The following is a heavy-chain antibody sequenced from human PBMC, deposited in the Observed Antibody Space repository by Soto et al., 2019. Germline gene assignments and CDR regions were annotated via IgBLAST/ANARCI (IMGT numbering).Heavy chain of an antibody. D-gene: IGHD3-22*01. V-gene: IGHV1-18*01. CDR3: ASSYYYDSSGYYDFDY. CDR2: ISAYNGNT. CDR1: GYTFTSYG. Sequence: ASVKVSCKASGYTFTSYGISWVRQAPGQGLEWMGWISAYNGNTNYAQKLQGRVTMTTDTSTSTAYMELRSLRSDDTAVYYCASSYYYDSSGYYDFDYWGQGTLVTVSS. J-gene: IGHJ4*02.